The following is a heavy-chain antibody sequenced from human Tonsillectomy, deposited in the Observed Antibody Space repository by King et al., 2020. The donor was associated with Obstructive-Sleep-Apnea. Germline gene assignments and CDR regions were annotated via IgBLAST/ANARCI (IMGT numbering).Heavy chain of an antibody. Sequence: QLVQSGAEVKKPGESLKIFCKDSGYNFNNFWIGWVRQKPGKGLEWMGIISPGDSDTRYSPSFQGQATISADKSISTAYLQWSSLRAADTAMYYCARHRGDSVFDAFDIWGQGTMVTVSS. V-gene: IGHV5-51*01. J-gene: IGHJ3*02. CDR2: ISPGDSDT. CDR1: GYNFNNFW. CDR3: ARHRGDSVFDAFDI. D-gene: IGHD2-21*02.